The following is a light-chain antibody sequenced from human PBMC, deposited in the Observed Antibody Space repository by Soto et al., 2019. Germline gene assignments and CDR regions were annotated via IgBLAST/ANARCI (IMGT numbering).Light chain of an antibody. CDR2: TTN. CDR3: LLYYGSAQLV. CDR1: TGAVTSGNY. Sequence: QPVVTQEPSLTVSPGGTVTLTCASSTGAVTSGNYPSWFQQKPGQAPRTLIYTTNDKQSWTPARFSGSLLGDKAALTLSGVQPEDEAEYYCLLYYGSAQLVFGGGTKLTVL. V-gene: IGLV7-43*01. J-gene: IGLJ3*02.